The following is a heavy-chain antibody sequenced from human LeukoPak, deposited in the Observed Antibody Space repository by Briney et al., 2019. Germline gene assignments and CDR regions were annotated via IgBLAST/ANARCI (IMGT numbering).Heavy chain of an antibody. CDR2: IYYSGST. V-gene: IGHV4-31*03. CDR3: ARDGYNYLHYGMDV. D-gene: IGHD5-24*01. J-gene: IGHJ6*02. CDR1: GGSISSGGYY. Sequence: SQTLSLTCTVSGGSISSGGYYWSWIRQHPGKGLEWIGYIYYSGSTYYNPSLKSRVTISVDTSKNQFSLKLSSVTAADTAVYYCARDGYNYLHYGMDVWGQGTTVTVSS.